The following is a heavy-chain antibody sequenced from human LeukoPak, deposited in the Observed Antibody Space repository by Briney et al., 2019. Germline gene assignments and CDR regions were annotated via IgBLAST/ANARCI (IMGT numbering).Heavy chain of an antibody. CDR2: INPNSGGT. J-gene: IGHJ3*02. CDR3: ASMFLMATYVRDAFDI. V-gene: IGHV1-2*02. Sequence: GASVKVSCKASGYTFTGYYVHWVRQAPGQGLEWMGWINPNSGGTNYAQKFQGRVTMTRDTSISTAYMELSRLRSDDTAVYYCASMFLMATYVRDAFDIWGQGTMVTVSS. D-gene: IGHD5-24*01. CDR1: GYTFTGYY.